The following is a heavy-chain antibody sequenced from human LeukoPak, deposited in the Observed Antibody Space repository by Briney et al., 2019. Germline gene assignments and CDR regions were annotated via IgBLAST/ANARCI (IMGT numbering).Heavy chain of an antibody. CDR2: IYYSGST. D-gene: IGHD6-6*01. CDR3: ARDSNPYSSPSGHAFDI. V-gene: IGHV4-59*01. Sequence: SETLSLTCTVSGGSISSYYWSWIRQPPGKGLEWIGYIYYSGSTNYNPSLKSRVTISVDTSKNQFSLKLSSVTAADTAVYYCARDSNPYSSPSGHAFDIWGQGTMVTVSS. J-gene: IGHJ3*02. CDR1: GGSISSYY.